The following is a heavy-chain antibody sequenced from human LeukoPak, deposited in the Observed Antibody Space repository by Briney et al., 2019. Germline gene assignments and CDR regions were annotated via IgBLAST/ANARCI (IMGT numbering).Heavy chain of an antibody. CDR2: IKQDGSEK. V-gene: IGHV3-7*01. J-gene: IGHJ4*02. CDR3: ARGVIGFDY. Sequence: PGGSLRLSCAASGFTFSSYWISWVRQAPGKGLEWVANIKQDGSEKYYVDSVKGRFTISRDNAKNSLYLQMNSLRAEDTAVYYCARGVIGFDYWGQGTLVTVSS. D-gene: IGHD2-21*01. CDR1: GFTFSSYW.